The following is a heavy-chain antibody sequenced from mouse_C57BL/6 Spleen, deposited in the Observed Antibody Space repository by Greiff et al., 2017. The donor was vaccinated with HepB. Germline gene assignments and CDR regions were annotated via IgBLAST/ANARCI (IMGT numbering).Heavy chain of an antibody. CDR3: ARYSSGYPHYFDY. Sequence: QVQLQQSGAELVRPGPSVKVSCKASGYAFTNYLIEWVKQRPGQGLEWIGVINPGSGGTNYNEKFKGKATLTADKSSSTAYMQLSSLTSEDSAVYFCARYSSGYPHYFDYWGQGTTLTVSS. CDR1: GYAFTNYL. CDR2: INPGSGGT. D-gene: IGHD3-2*02. V-gene: IGHV1-54*01. J-gene: IGHJ2*01.